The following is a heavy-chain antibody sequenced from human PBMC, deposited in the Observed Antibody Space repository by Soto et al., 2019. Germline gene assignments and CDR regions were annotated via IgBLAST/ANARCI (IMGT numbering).Heavy chain of an antibody. CDR2: LNPDSGEA. J-gene: IGHJ3*01. V-gene: IGHV1-2*02. D-gene: IGHD3-22*01. Sequence: QAQLVQSGAEVKKPGTSLRVSCKASGYTLTGYYLHWVRQAPGQGLEWMGWLNPDSGEAIYAQRFEGRVSMTRDTTISTAYMDVKRLGSDDTAVYYCARGGYDDSGIYKGDLDVWGQGTLVTVSS. CDR3: ARGGYDDSGIYKGDLDV. CDR1: GYTLTGYY.